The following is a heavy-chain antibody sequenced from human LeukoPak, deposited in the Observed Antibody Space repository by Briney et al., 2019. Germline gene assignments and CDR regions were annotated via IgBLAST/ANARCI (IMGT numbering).Heavy chain of an antibody. CDR1: GFTFSSYA. V-gene: IGHV3-23*01. Sequence: GGSLRLSCAASGFTFSSYAMSWVRQAPGKGLKWVSAISGSGGSTYYADSVKGRFTISRDNSKNTLYLQMNSLRAEDTAVYYCANALATGYCSGGSCYSGPGYWGQGTLVTVSS. CDR2: ISGSGGST. D-gene: IGHD2-15*01. CDR3: ANALATGYCSGGSCYSGPGY. J-gene: IGHJ4*02.